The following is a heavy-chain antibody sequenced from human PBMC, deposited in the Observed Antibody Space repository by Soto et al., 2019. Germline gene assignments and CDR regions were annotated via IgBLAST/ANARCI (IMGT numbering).Heavy chain of an antibody. CDR2: INHSGST. V-gene: IGHV4-34*01. D-gene: IGHD6-13*01. Sequence: QVQLQQWGAGLLKPSETLSLTCAVYGGSFSGYYWSWIRQPPGKGLEWIGEINHSGSTNYNPSLKRRVTISVDTSKNRFSLKLSSVTAADTAVYYCASRYSSSWYRKAYYGMDVWGQGTTVTVSS. J-gene: IGHJ6*02. CDR1: GGSFSGYY. CDR3: ASRYSSSWYRKAYYGMDV.